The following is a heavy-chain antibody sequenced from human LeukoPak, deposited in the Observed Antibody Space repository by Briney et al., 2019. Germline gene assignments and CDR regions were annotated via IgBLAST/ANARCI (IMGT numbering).Heavy chain of an antibody. D-gene: IGHD6-13*01. CDR2: IQYDGSYK. Sequence: GGSLRLSCAASGFTFSSYGMHWVRQAPGKGLEWVTFIQYDGSYKYYADSVKGRFTISRDNSKNTLYLQMNSLRAEDTALYYCAKGDRSSWSPFDYWGQGTLVTVSS. J-gene: IGHJ4*02. CDR1: GFTFSSYG. V-gene: IGHV3-30*02. CDR3: AKGDRSSWSPFDY.